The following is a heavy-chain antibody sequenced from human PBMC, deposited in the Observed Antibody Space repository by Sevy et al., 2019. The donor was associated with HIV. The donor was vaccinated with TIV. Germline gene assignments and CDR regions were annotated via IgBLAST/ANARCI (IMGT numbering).Heavy chain of an antibody. J-gene: IGHJ4*02. V-gene: IGHV3-7*01. CDR3: AHETFGRFES. CDR2: IKGDGGDK. D-gene: IGHD3-16*01. Sequence: GGSLRLSCAASGFTFSANWMNWVRQAPGKGLGWVANIKGDGGDKHYVDSVEGRVTISRNNAKNLLYLQMNSLRVEDTAVYYCAHETFGRFESWGQGTLVTVSS. CDR1: GFTFSANW.